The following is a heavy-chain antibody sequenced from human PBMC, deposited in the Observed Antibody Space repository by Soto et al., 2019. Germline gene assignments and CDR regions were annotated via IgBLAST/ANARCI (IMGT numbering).Heavy chain of an antibody. Sequence: SETLSLTCIVSGCSISSSSYYWGWVRQPPGKGLEWIATIYYNGNTYYNPSLKSRVTISADTSKNQFSLKLSSVTATDTAVYYCARHHGDYYDAFDIWGQGTMVTVS. J-gene: IGHJ3*02. CDR1: GCSISSSSYY. V-gene: IGHV4-39*01. CDR3: ARHHGDYYDAFDI. D-gene: IGHD1-26*01. CDR2: IYYNGNT.